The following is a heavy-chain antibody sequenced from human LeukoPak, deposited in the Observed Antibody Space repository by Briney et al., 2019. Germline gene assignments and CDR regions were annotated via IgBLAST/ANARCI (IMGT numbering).Heavy chain of an antibody. CDR3: ARVGRGLKSWYLDY. CDR2: IYDSGST. Sequence: SETLSLTCTVSGGSIRSSYYYWGWIRQPPGKGLEWIGSIYDSGSTYYNPSLKSRVTISVDTSKNQFSLKLNSVTAADTAVYYCARVGRGLKSWYLDYWGQGTLVTVSS. J-gene: IGHJ4*02. CDR1: GGSIRSSYYY. V-gene: IGHV4-39*01. D-gene: IGHD3-10*01.